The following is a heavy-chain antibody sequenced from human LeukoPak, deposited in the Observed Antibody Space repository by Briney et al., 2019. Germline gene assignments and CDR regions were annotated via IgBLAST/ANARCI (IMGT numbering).Heavy chain of an antibody. V-gene: IGHV3-30-3*01. CDR3: ARAPRSSSGNY. CDR2: ISYDGSNK. J-gene: IGHJ4*02. Sequence: GGSLRLSCAASGFTFSSYAMHWVRQAPGKGLEWVAVISYDGSNKYYADSVKGRFTISRDNSKSTLYLQMNSLRAEDTAVYYCARAPRSSSGNYWGQGTLVTVSS. D-gene: IGHD6-25*01. CDR1: GFTFSSYA.